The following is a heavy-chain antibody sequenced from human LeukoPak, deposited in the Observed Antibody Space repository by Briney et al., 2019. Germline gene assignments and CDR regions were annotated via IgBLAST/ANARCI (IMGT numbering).Heavy chain of an antibody. Sequence: PSQTLSLTCTISGDTASSNSAAWNWIRQSPSRGLEWLGRTYYRSNWYHDYAASVKSRMTIKPDTPKNQFSLQMNSVTPEDTAVYYCARGGGRTGSTVSWFDPWGQGTLVTVSS. CDR1: GDTASSNSAA. D-gene: IGHD1-1*01. V-gene: IGHV6-1*01. CDR3: ARGGGRTGSTVSWFDP. CDR2: TYYRSNWYH. J-gene: IGHJ5*02.